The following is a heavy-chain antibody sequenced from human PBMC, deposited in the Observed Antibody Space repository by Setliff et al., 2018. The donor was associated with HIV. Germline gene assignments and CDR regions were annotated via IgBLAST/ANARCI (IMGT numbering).Heavy chain of an antibody. J-gene: IGHJ4*02. Sequence: PSETLSLTCTVSSGSISSSSYYWGWIRQPPGKGLEWIGSIYYSGNNYHNPSLKSRVTISVDTSKNQFSLKLSSVTAADTAVYYCARVIVLRYSYGAFDSWGQGTLVTV. CDR1: SGSISSSSYY. D-gene: IGHD5-18*01. CDR2: IYYSGNN. V-gene: IGHV4-39*07. CDR3: ARVIVLRYSYGAFDS.